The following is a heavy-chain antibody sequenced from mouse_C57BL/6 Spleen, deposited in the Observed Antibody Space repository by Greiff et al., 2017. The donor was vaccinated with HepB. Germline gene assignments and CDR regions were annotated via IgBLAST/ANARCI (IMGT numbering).Heavy chain of an antibody. CDR1: GYTFTDYE. CDR3: TREGYDYDGFFAY. J-gene: IGHJ3*01. D-gene: IGHD2-4*01. Sequence: VKLMESGAELVRPGASVTLSCKASGYTFTDYEMHWVKQTPVHGLEWIGAIDPETGGTAYNQKFKGKAILTADKSSSTAYMELRSLTSEDSAVYYCTREGYDYDGFFAYWGQGTLVTVSA. V-gene: IGHV1-15*01. CDR2: IDPETGGT.